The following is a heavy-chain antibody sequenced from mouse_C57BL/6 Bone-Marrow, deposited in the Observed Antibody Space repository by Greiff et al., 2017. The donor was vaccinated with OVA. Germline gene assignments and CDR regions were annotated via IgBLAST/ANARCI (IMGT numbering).Heavy chain of an antibody. CDR3: ARSGSVTWYLDV. CDR1: GYTFTSYG. D-gene: IGHD3-1*01. Sequence: VQLQQSGAELARPGASVKLSCKASGYTFTSYGISWVKQRTGQGLEWIGEIYPRSGNTYYNEKFKGKATLTADKSSSTAYMELRSLTSEDSAVYFCARSGSVTWYLDVWGTGTTVTVS. CDR2: IYPRSGNT. V-gene: IGHV1-81*01. J-gene: IGHJ1*03.